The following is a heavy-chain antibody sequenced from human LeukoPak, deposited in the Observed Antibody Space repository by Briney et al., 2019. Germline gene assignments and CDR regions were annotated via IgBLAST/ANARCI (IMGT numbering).Heavy chain of an antibody. J-gene: IGHJ4*02. D-gene: IGHD1/OR15-1a*01. CDR1: GYTFTSYD. V-gene: IGHV1-2*02. Sequence: ASVKVSCKASGYTFTSYDINWVRQATGQGLQWMGWINPNSGDTNYAQKFQGRVTMTRDSSITTAHMELSRLKSDDTAVFYCARGAVIRTEGYYFDYWGQGALVTVSS. CDR3: ARGAVIRTEGYYFDY. CDR2: INPNSGDT.